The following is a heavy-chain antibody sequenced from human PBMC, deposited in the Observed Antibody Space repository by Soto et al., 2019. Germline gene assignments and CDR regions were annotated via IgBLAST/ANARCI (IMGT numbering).Heavy chain of an antibody. CDR1: GFTFSSYE. J-gene: IGHJ3*02. V-gene: IGHV3-48*03. Sequence: EVQLVESGGGLVQPGGSLRLSCAASGFTFSSYEMNWVRQAPGKGLEWVSYISSSGSTIYYADSVKGRFTISRDNAKNSRYLQMNSLRAEDTAVYYCARGLKVEMATSDAFDIWGQGTMVTVSS. D-gene: IGHD5-12*01. CDR3: ARGLKVEMATSDAFDI. CDR2: ISSSGSTI.